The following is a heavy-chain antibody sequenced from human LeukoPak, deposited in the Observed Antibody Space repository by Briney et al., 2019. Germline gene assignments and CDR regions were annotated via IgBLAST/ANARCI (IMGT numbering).Heavy chain of an antibody. V-gene: IGHV4-38-2*02. J-gene: IGHJ3*02. D-gene: IGHD1-26*01. CDR3: ARDEEPLDAFDI. CDR2: IYHSGST. Sequence: SETLSLTCTVSGYSISSGYYWGWIRQPPGKGLEWIGSIYHSGSTYYNPSFKSRVTISVGTSKNQFSLKLSSVTAADTAVYYCARDEEPLDAFDIWGQGTMVTVSS. CDR1: GYSISSGYY.